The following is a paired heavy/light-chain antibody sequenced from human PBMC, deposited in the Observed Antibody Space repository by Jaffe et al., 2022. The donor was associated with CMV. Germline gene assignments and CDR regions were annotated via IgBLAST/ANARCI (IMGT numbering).Heavy chain of an antibody. CDR3: AREAVPADTYYDP. V-gene: IGHV1-2*02. D-gene: IGHD1-26*01. CDR2: INPNTGGT. Sequence: QVHLVQSGAEVKKPGTSVRVSCKGSGYTFTGYYIHWVRQAPGQGLEWMGWINPNTGGTKYGQKFQDRVTMTRDTSINTVYMELSRLMSDDTAVYYCAREAVPADTYYDPWGQGTLVVVSS. CDR1: GYTFTGYY. J-gene: IGHJ5*02.
Light chain of an antibody. CDR2: WAS. Sequence: DFVMTQSPDSLAVSLGERATINCKSSQSVLYSSNNKNYLAWYQQKPGQPPKLLIYWASTRESGVPDRFSGSGSGTDFTLTISSLQAEDVAVYFCQQYYTTPTFGQGTKLEI. J-gene: IGKJ2*01. CDR1: QSVLYSSNNKNY. V-gene: IGKV4-1*01. CDR3: QQYYTTPT.